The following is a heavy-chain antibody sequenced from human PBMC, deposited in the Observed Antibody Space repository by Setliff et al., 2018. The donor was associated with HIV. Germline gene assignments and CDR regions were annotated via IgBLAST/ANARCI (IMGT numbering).Heavy chain of an antibody. D-gene: IGHD2-15*01. CDR3: ARVYCSGGVCYSLSS. J-gene: IGHJ5*02. V-gene: IGHV1-3*01. Sequence: GASVKVSCKASGYTFTSYAMHWVRQATGQRLEWMGWINAGNGNTKYSQKFQGRVTITRDTSANTGNMEVNSLRFEDTAVYYCARVYCSGGVCYSLSSWCKRAMVTVSS. CDR2: INAGNGNT. CDR1: GYTFTSYA.